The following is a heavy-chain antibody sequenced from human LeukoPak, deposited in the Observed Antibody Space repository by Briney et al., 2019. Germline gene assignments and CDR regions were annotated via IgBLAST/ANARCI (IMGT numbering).Heavy chain of an antibody. CDR3: ARGGSWIYFDY. D-gene: IGHD5-12*01. Sequence: LETLSLTCTVSGGSISSYYWSWIRQPPGKGLEWIGYIYYSGSTNYNPSLKSRVTISVDTSKNQFSLKLSSVTAADTAVYYCARGGSWIYFDYWGQGTLVTVSS. CDR2: IYYSGST. J-gene: IGHJ4*02. CDR1: GGSISSYY. V-gene: IGHV4-59*12.